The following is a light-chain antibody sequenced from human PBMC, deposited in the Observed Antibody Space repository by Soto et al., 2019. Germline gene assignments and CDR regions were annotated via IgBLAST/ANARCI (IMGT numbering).Light chain of an antibody. CDR3: SSWTTSTTMK. V-gene: IGLV2-14*01. CDR2: DVN. Sequence: QSVLTQPASVSGSPGQSITISCTGTSSDVGAYNYVSWYQQHPGKAPKLMIYDVNIRPSGVSHRFSGSKAGNTASLTIAGLQAEDEAYYYCSSWTTSTTMKFGGGTQLTVL. CDR1: SSDVGAYNY. J-gene: IGLJ2*01.